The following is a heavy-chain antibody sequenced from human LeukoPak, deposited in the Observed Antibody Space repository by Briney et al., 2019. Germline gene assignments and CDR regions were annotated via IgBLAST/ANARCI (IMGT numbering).Heavy chain of an antibody. CDR2: MNPNSGNT. V-gene: IGHV1-8*01. J-gene: IGHJ6*02. D-gene: IGHD2-2*01. CDR1: GYTFTSYD. CDR3: ARGDIVVVPAAGYCYYYGMDV. Sequence: ASVKVSCKASGYTFTSYDINWVRQATGQGLEWMGWMNPNSGNTGYAQKFQGRVTMTRNTSISTAYMELSSLRSEDTAVYYCARGDIVVVPAAGYCYYYGMDVWGQGTTVTVSS.